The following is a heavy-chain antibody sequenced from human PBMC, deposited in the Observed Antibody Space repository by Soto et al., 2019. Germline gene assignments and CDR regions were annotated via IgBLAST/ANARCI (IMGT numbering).Heavy chain of an antibody. V-gene: IGHV3-23*01. CDR3: AKDAVPYNGKWDWFDS. J-gene: IGHJ5*01. D-gene: IGHD1-20*01. CDR1: KFTFSDFA. CDR2: IGGRGTDT. Sequence: DVQLLESGRGLVQPGGSLTLSCAASKFTFSDFAMSWVRQAPGKGLEWVSSIGGRGTDTYYADSVKGRFTISRDHSKNTLFLQMDGLRDEDTAVYYCAKDAVPYNGKWDWFDSWGQGTLVIVSS.